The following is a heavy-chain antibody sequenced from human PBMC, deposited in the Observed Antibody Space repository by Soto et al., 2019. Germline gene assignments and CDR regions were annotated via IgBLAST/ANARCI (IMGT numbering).Heavy chain of an antibody. D-gene: IGHD2-2*02. CDR2: ISSRSDI. CDR3: AREYTAWPLAYGLDV. V-gene: IGHV3-21*01. J-gene: IGHJ6*02. CDR1: GFTFSSYA. Sequence: GGSLRLSCAASGFTFSSYAMHWVRQAPGKGLEWVSSISSRSDIYYADSVKGRFTISRDNAKNSVSLQMNSLRAEDTAVYYCAREYTAWPLAYGLDVWGQGTTVTVSS.